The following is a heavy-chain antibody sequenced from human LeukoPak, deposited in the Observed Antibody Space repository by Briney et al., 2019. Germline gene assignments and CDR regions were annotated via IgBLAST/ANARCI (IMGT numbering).Heavy chain of an antibody. V-gene: IGHV3-21*06. J-gene: IGHJ4*02. CDR3: ARNAEVGSSFDY. Sequence: GGSLRLSCAASGFTFSSSSMNWVRQAPGKGLEWVSSISTSGYYKYYVDSVKGRFIISRDNAKNSLYLQMNSRRAEGTAVYCCARNAEVGSSFDYWGQGTLVTVSS. CDR2: ISTSGYYK. D-gene: IGHD3-10*01. CDR1: GFTFSSSS.